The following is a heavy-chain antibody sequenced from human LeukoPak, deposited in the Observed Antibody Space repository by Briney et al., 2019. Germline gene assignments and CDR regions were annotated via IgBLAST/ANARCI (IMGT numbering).Heavy chain of an antibody. Sequence: GASVKVSCKASGGTFSSYAISWVRQAPGPGLEWMGGIIPIFGTANYAQKFQGRVTITADKSTSTAYMELSSLRSEDTAVYYCAREPSPGSYDAFDIWGQGTMVTVSS. J-gene: IGHJ3*02. D-gene: IGHD3-10*01. CDR2: IIPIFGTA. CDR3: AREPSPGSYDAFDI. CDR1: GGTFSSYA. V-gene: IGHV1-69*06.